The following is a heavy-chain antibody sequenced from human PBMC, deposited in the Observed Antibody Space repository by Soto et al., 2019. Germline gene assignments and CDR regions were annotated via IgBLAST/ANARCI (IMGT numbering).Heavy chain of an antibody. CDR3: ARDAYYYDSEGDYYSYGMDV. D-gene: IGHD3-22*01. Sequence: PGGSLRLSCAASGFTFSDYYMSWIRQAPRKGLEWVSYISSSSSYTNYADSVKGRFTISRDNAKNSLYLQMNSLRAEDTAVYYCARDAYYYDSEGDYYSYGMDVWGQGTTVTVSS. CDR2: ISSSSSYT. CDR1: GFTFSDYY. V-gene: IGHV3-11*06. J-gene: IGHJ6*02.